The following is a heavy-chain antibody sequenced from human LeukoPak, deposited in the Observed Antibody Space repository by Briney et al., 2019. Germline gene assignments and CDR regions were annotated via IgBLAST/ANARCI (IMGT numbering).Heavy chain of an antibody. D-gene: IGHD3-3*01. CDR2: IYHSGTT. J-gene: IGHJ6*02. V-gene: IGHV4-4*02. CDR3: ARGFSNDFWSGYYFGYYGMDV. CDR1: GGSISGSNW. Sequence: SETLSLTCAVSGGSISGSNWWNWVRQPPGKGLEWIGEIYHSGTTNYNPSLKSRVTISVDKSKNQFSLKMSSVTAADTAVYYCARGFSNDFWSGYYFGYYGMDVWGQGTTVTVSS.